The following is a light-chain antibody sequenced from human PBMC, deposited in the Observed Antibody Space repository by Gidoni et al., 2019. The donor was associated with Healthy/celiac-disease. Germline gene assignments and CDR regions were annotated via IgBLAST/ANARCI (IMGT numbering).Light chain of an antibody. CDR3: QQSYSTLYT. V-gene: IGKV1-39*01. CDR1: QSISSY. CDR2: AAS. Sequence: DIQMTQSPSSLSASVGDRVTITCRASQSISSYLNWYQQKPGKAPKLLIYAASSLQSGVPSRFSGSGSGTDFTLTISSLQPEDFATYYCQQSYSTLYTFGQGQSWRSN. J-gene: IGKJ2*01.